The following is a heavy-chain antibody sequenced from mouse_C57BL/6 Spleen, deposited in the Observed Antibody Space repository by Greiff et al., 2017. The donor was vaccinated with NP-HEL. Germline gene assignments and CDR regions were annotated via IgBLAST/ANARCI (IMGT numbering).Heavy chain of an antibody. CDR2: INPNNGGT. Sequence: EVQLQQSGPELVKPGASVKISCKASGYTFTDYYMNWVKQSHGKSLEWIGDINPNNGGTSYNQKFKGKATLTVDKSSSTAYMELRSLTSEDSAVYYCARERLGKGMDYWGQGTSVTVSS. CDR3: ARERLGKGMDY. CDR1: GYTFTDYY. D-gene: IGHD2-1*01. V-gene: IGHV1-26*01. J-gene: IGHJ4*01.